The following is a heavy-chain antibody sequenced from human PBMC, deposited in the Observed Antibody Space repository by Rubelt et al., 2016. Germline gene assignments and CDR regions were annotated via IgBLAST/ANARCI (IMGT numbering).Heavy chain of an antibody. J-gene: IGHJ4*02. CDR2: ISWNGGSN. D-gene: IGHD6-13*01. Sequence: EVQLGESGGGLVQPGGSLRLSCAASGFTFDDYIMHWVRQAPGKGLEWVSGISWNGGSNGYADSVQGRFTISRANANNSLYLQMNGLRAEDTALYYCVKDIGVTAAGFDSWGQGTLVTVSS. CDR3: VKDIGVTAAGFDS. V-gene: IGHV3-9*01. CDR1: GFTFDDYI.